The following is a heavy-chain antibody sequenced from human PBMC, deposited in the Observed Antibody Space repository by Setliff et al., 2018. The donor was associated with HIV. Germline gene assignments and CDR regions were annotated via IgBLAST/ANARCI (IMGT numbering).Heavy chain of an antibody. CDR1: GYTFTSYD. CDR3: TRARRIIGNTGSHLYYMDL. V-gene: IGHV1-8*01. D-gene: IGHD1-7*01. CDR2: MNPNSGST. J-gene: IGHJ6*03. Sequence: GASVKVSCKASGYTFTSYDINWVRQAPGRGLEWMGWMNPNSGSTDYAQRFQGRVTISRDTSISTTYMELSSLTSEDTAVYYCTRARRIIGNTGSHLYYMDLWGKGTTVTVSS.